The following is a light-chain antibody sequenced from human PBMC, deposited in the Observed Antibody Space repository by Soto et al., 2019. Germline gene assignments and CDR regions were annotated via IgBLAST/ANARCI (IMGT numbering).Light chain of an antibody. CDR3: ISYTDRQSYL. CDR1: SSDIGSYDH. V-gene: IGLV2-14*03. J-gene: IGLJ1*01. CDR2: AVS. Sequence: QSALPQPASVSGSPGQSITISCSGTSSDIGSYDHVAWYQQFPGKSPKLIIYAVSDRPSGVSDRFSGSKSGISASLTISGLQTEDEADYYCISYTDRQSYLLGNGTKVTVL.